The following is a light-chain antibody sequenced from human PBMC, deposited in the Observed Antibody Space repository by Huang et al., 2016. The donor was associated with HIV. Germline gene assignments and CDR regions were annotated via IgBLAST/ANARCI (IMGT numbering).Light chain of an antibody. V-gene: IGKV3-20*01. CDR3: HQYGSSPYT. CDR1: QSLAGNS. CDR2: ATS. J-gene: IGKJ2*01. Sequence: IVLTQSPGILPLSTGDRATLSCRATQSLAGNSLAWYQQKPGQAPRLLIYATSTRATGIPDRVSGSGSGTDFTLTISKLEPDDFALYYCHQYGSSPYTFGQGTML.